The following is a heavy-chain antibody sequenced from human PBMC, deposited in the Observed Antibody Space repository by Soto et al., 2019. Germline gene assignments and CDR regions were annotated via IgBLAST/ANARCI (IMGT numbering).Heavy chain of an antibody. CDR3: AKDRPRMSSGAFDI. Sequence: EVQLLESGGGLVQPGGSLRLSCAASGFTFSSYAMSWVRQAPGKGLEWVSAISGSGGSTYYAESVKGRFTISRDNXXNPLYLQMNSLRAEDTAVYYCAKDRPRMSSGAFDIWGPGTMVTVSS. D-gene: IGHD6-19*01. V-gene: IGHV3-23*01. CDR1: GFTFSSYA. CDR2: ISGSGGST. J-gene: IGHJ3*02.